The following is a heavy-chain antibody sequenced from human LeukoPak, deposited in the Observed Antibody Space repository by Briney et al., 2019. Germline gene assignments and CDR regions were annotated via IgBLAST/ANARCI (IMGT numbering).Heavy chain of an antibody. CDR2: INRDGSER. Sequence: GGSLRLSCAASGFTFSNYWMTWVRQAPGKGLEWVANINRDGSERYYVDSVKGRFTISRDDAKSSLYLQMNSLRAEDTAVYYCARRNAMDVWGQGTTVIVSS. CDR1: GFTFSNYW. CDR3: ARRNAMDV. V-gene: IGHV3-7*03. J-gene: IGHJ6*02.